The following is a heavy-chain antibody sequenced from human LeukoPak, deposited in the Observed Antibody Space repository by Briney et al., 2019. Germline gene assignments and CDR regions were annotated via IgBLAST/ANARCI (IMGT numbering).Heavy chain of an antibody. V-gene: IGHV1-69*13. J-gene: IGHJ4*02. Sequence: GASVKVSCKASGGTFSSYGISWVRQAPGQGLEWMGGIIPSFGTANYAQKFQGRVTITADESTSTAYMELSSLRSEDTAMYYCARLSTGGYYYGSGFDCWGQGTLVTVSS. D-gene: IGHD3-10*01. CDR2: IIPSFGTA. CDR1: GGTFSSYG. CDR3: ARLSTGGYYYGSGFDC.